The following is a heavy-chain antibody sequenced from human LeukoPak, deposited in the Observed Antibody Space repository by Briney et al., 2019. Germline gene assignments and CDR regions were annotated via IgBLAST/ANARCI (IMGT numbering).Heavy chain of an antibody. V-gene: IGHV1-24*01. D-gene: IGHD2-21*02. CDR3: ARVPGGIVVVTAILDY. J-gene: IGHJ4*02. CDR1: GYTLTELS. CDR2: FDPEDGET. Sequence: GASVKVSCKVSGYTLTELSMHWVRQAPGKGLEWMGGFDPEDGETIYAQKFQGRVTMTEDTSTDTAYMELRSLRSDDTAVYYCARVPGGIVVVTAILDYWGQGTLVTVSS.